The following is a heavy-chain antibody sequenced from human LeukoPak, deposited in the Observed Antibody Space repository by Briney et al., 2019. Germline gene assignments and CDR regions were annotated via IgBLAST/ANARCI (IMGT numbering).Heavy chain of an antibody. CDR2: IHYSGST. V-gene: IGHV4-39*07. D-gene: IGHD5-18*01. J-gene: IGHJ5*02. Sequence: SSETLSLTCTVSGGSISSSSYYWAWIRQPPGKGLEWIGSIHYSGSTYYNPSLQSRVTISIDTSKNQFSLKLSSVTAADTAVYYCARSNRGHSSNWFDPWGQGTLVTVSS. CDR3: ARSNRGHSSNWFDP. CDR1: GGSISSSSYY.